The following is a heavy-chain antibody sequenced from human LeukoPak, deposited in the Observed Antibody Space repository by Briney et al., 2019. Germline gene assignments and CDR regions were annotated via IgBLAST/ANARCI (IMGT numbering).Heavy chain of an antibody. J-gene: IGHJ6*03. V-gene: IGHV4-4*07. CDR2: IHAGGTT. D-gene: IGHD2-15*01. CDR3: ARDNHLGYCSGGSCNPHYYYYMDV. Sequence: PSETLSLTCTVSGGSIGNDYWTWIRQPAGKGLEWIGRIHAGGTTNYNPSLSSRVTISVDKSKNQFSLKLPSVTAADTALYYCARDNHLGYCSGGSCNPHYYYYMDVWGKGTTVTVSS. CDR1: GGSIGNDY.